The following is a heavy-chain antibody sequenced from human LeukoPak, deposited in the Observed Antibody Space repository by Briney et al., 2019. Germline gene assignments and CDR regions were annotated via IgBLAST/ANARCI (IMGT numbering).Heavy chain of an antibody. CDR1: GYSFTNYW. D-gene: IGHD3-22*01. CDR2: IYPGDSNT. V-gene: IGHV5-51*01. J-gene: IGHJ4*02. CDR3: ARHDSSGYSYSDY. Sequence: GESLKISCTDSGYSFTNYWIGWVRQMPGKGLEWMGIIYPGDSNTTYSPSFQGQVTISADRSITTAYLQWSSLKASDTAMYYCARHDSSGYSYSDYWGQGTLVTVSS.